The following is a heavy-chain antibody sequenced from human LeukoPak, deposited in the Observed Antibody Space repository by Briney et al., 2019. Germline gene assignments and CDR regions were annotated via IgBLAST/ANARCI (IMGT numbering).Heavy chain of an antibody. CDR3: ARWDRFHGV. D-gene: IGHD1-14*01. J-gene: IGHJ4*02. Sequence: GGPLRLSCAASGFTFSSYSMNWLPEAPGKGLEWVSSISSSSSYIYYADSVKGRFTISRDNAKNSLYLQMNSLRAEDTAVYYCARWDRFHGVWGQGTLVTVSS. V-gene: IGHV3-21*01. CDR1: GFTFSSYS. CDR2: ISSSSSYI.